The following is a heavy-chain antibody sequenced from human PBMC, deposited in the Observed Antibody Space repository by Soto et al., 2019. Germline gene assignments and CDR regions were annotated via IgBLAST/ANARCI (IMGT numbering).Heavy chain of an antibody. D-gene: IGHD4-4*01. CDR3: ARWMTTVTTFDY. CDR1: GGCFSGYY. Sequence: SETLSLTCAVYGGCFSGYYWTWIRQPPGTGLEWIGEINHSGSTNYNPSLKSRVTISVDTSKNQFSLKLTSVTAADTAVYYCARWMTTVTTFDYWAQRTSVTVSS. J-gene: IGHJ4*02. CDR2: INHSGST. V-gene: IGHV4-34*01.